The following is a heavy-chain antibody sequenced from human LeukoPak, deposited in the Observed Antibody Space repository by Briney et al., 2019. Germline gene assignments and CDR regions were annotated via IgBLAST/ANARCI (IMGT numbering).Heavy chain of an antibody. CDR1: GFTFSSYA. D-gene: IGHD6-19*01. CDR3: AKDPIAVAGPHYFDY. J-gene: IGHJ4*02. CDR2: ISGSGGST. Sequence: GGSLRLSCAASGFTFSSYAMSWVRQAPGKGLEWVSAISGSGGSTYYADSVKGRFTISRDNSKNTLYLQMNSLRAEDTAVYYCAKDPIAVAGPHYFDYWGQGTLVTVPS. V-gene: IGHV3-23*01.